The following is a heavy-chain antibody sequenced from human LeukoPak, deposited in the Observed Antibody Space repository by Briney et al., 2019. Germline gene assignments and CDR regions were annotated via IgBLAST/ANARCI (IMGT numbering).Heavy chain of an antibody. CDR1: GGSISSYY. CDR2: IYYSGST. V-gene: IGHV4-59*08. Sequence: SETLSLTCTVSGGSISSYYWSWIRQPPGKGLEWIGYIYYSGSTNYNPSLKSRVTISVDTSKNQFSLKLSSVTAADTAVYYCARGIYGGAYMDVRGKGTTVTVSS. D-gene: IGHD3-16*01. J-gene: IGHJ6*03. CDR3: ARGIYGGAYMDV.